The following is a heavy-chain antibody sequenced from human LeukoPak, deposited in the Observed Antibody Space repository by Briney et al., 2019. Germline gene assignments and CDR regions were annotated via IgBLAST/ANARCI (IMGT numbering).Heavy chain of an antibody. D-gene: IGHD1-14*01. CDR3: AKVEEEPRLRHGLFDY. CDR1: GFTFSSYA. V-gene: IGHV3-23*01. CDR2: VSDIGGST. J-gene: IGHJ4*02. Sequence: GGSLRLSCAASGFTFSSYAMSWVRQAPGKGLEWVAVVSDIGGSTYSADSVKGRFIISRDNSKNTLYLQMNSLRAEDTAVYYCAKVEEEPRLRHGLFDYWGQGTLVTVSS.